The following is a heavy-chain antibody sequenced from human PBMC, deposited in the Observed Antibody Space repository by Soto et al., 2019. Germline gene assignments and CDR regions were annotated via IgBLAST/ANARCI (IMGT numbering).Heavy chain of an antibody. J-gene: IGHJ4*02. CDR2: IYYSGNT. Sequence: SETLSLTCSVSGGSMRDYYWSWIRQSPGRGPEWIGYIYYSGNTNYNPSLKSRVTISVDMPKSLFSLKLNSVTAADTAVYYCARQLGLWQPLDYWGRGTLVTVSS. D-gene: IGHD1-1*01. CDR1: GGSMRDYY. CDR3: ARQLGLWQPLDY. V-gene: IGHV4-59*01.